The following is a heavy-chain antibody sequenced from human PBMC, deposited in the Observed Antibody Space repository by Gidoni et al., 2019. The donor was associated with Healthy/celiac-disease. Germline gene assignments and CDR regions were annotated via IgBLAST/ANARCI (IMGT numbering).Heavy chain of an antibody. V-gene: IGHV3-15*07. CDR3: TTDQGVGSGWHNNYYYGMDV. Sequence: EVQLVESGGGLVKPGGSLRLSCAASGFTFSNAWMHWVRQAPGKGLEWVGRIKSKTDGGTTDYAAPVKGRFTISRDDSKNTLYLQMNSLKTEDTAVYYCTTDQGVGSGWHNNYYYGMDVWGQGTTVTVSS. CDR1: GFTFSNAW. D-gene: IGHD6-19*01. CDR2: IKSKTDGGTT. J-gene: IGHJ6*02.